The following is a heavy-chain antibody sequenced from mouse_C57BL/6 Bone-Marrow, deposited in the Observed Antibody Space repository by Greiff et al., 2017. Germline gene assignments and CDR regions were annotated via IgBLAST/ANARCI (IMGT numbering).Heavy chain of an antibody. V-gene: IGHV1-69*01. CDR2: IDPSDSYT. J-gene: IGHJ2*01. D-gene: IGHD1-1*01. CDR3: ARESNYGSSYDFDY. Sequence: VKLQQPGAELVMPGASVKLSCKASGYNFTSYWMHWVKQRPGQGLEWIGEIDPSDSYTNYNQKFKGKSTLTVDKSSSTAYMQLSSLTSEDSAVYYCARESNYGSSYDFDYWGQGTTLTVSS. CDR1: GYNFTSYW.